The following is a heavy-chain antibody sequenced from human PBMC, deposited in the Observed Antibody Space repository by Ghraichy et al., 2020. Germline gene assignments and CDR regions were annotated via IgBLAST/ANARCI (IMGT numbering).Heavy chain of an antibody. CDR2: FDPEDGET. V-gene: IGHV1-24*01. J-gene: IGHJ4*02. CDR3: ATGSPGIAVAGTFDY. CDR1: GYTLTELS. Sequence: ASVKVSCKVSGYTLTELSMHWVRQAPGKGLEWMGGFDPEDGETIYAQKFQGRVTMTEDTSTDTAYMELSSLRSEDTAVHYCATGSPGIAVAGTFDYWGQGTLVTVSS. D-gene: IGHD6-19*01.